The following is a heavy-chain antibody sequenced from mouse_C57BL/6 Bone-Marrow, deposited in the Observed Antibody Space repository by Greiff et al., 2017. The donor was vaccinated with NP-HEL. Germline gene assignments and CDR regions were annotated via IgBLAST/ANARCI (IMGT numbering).Heavy chain of an antibody. CDR3: ATHAGFDY. Sequence: DVMLVESGGGLVKPGGSLKLSCAASGFTFSDYGMHWVRQAPEKGLEWVAYISSGSSTIYYADTVKGRFTISRDNAKNTLFLQMTSLRSEDTAMYYCATHAGFDYWGQGTTLTVSS. CDR2: ISSGSSTI. V-gene: IGHV5-17*01. CDR1: GFTFSDYG. J-gene: IGHJ2*01.